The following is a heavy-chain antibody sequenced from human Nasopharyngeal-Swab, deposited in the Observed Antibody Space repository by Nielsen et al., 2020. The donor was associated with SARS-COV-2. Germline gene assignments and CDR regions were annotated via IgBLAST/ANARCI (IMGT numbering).Heavy chain of an antibody. V-gene: IGHV1-18*01. CDR1: GYIFISYG. D-gene: IGHD1-26*01. CDR2: ISAYGENA. CDR3: ARGGPEYSRRGFDP. Sequence: ASVKVSCKASGYIFISYGISWVRQAPGQGLEWMGWISAYGENAKYAQKFQDRVTMTRDTSISTAYMELSRLRSDDTAVYYCARGGPEYSRRGFDPWGQGTLVTVSS. J-gene: IGHJ5*02.